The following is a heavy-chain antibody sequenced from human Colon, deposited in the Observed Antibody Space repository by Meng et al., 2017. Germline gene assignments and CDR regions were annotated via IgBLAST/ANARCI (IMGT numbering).Heavy chain of an antibody. Sequence: SVTVSRLASRYTFTGYYMHWVRQAPGQGLEWMGWINPNSGGTNYAQKFQGRVTMTRDTSISTAYMELSRLRSDDTAVYYCARDAHYYYGSGSYPYWGQGTLVTVSS. CDR3: ARDAHYYYGSGSYPY. D-gene: IGHD3-10*01. V-gene: IGHV1-2*02. CDR1: RYTFTGYY. J-gene: IGHJ4*02. CDR2: INPNSGGT.